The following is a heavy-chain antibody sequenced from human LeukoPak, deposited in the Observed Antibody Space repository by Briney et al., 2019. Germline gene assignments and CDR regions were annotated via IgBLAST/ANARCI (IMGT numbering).Heavy chain of an antibody. CDR1: GGSISSGDYY. V-gene: IGHV4-30-4*01. CDR2: IYYSGST. Sequence: SETLSLTCTVSGGSISSGDYYWSWIRQPPGKGLEWIGYIYYSGSTYYNPSLKSRVTISVDMSKNQFSLKLSSVTAADTAVYYCAREGTTVTNLWFDPWGQGTLVTVSS. J-gene: IGHJ5*02. D-gene: IGHD4-17*01. CDR3: AREGTTVTNLWFDP.